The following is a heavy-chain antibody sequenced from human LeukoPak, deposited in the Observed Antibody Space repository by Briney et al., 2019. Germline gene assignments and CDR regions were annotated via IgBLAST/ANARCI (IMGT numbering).Heavy chain of an antibody. Sequence: PGRSLRLSCAASGFTFSTYWMSWVRQAPGRGLEWVANIQQDGTEKYYVDSVKGRFTISRDNAKNSLYLQMNSLRAEDTAVYYCARLIVVQYDMDVWGQGTTVTVSS. CDR2: IQQDGTEK. J-gene: IGHJ6*02. D-gene: IGHD3-22*01. CDR3: ARLIVVQYDMDV. V-gene: IGHV3-7*01. CDR1: GFTFSTYW.